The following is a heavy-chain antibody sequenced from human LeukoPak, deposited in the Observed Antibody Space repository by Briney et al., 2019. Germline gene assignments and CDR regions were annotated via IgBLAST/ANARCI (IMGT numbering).Heavy chain of an antibody. D-gene: IGHD6-13*01. CDR1: GFTFSSYT. V-gene: IGHV3-48*01. CDR3: ARDGYGFDY. CDR2: ISSSSSSI. J-gene: IGHJ4*02. Sequence: PGGSLRLSCAASGFTFSSYTMNWVRQAPGKGLEWVSYISSSSSSIYYADSVKGRFTISRDNAKNSLYLQMNSLRAEDTAVYYCARDGYGFDYWGQGTLVTVSS.